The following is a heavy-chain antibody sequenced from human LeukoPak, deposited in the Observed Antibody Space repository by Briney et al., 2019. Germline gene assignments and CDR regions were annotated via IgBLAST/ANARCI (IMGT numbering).Heavy chain of an antibody. V-gene: IGHV3-74*01. CDR3: ARGNYPSSFDS. D-gene: IGHD5-24*01. CDR1: GFTLRIYW. J-gene: IGHJ4*02. Sequence: GGSLRLSCAASGFTLRIYWIQWVRQPTGRGLVWVSHINGDESKTGYAHSVKGRFTISRDNAKNTLSLHINSLRAEHTAVYYCARGNYPSSFDSWGQGTLVTVSS. CDR2: INGDESKT.